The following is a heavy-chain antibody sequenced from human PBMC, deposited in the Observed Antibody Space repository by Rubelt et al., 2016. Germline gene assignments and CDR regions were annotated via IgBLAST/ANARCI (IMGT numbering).Heavy chain of an antibody. CDR1: GGSISRYY. J-gene: IGHJ4*02. Sequence: QVQLQESGPGLVKPSETLSLTCTVSGGSISRYYWSWIRQPPGKGLEWIGYVYYSGSTHYNPFLKSGVTISVDTSKGQISLRLRSVTAADTAVYYCARGAFDSGSLYDYWGQGALVTVSS. CDR3: ARGAFDSGSLYDY. CDR2: VYYSGST. V-gene: IGHV4-59*01. D-gene: IGHD3-10*01.